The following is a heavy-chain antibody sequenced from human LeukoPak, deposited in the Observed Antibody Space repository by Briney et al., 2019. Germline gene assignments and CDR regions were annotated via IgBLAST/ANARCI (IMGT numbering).Heavy chain of an antibody. Sequence: GASVKVSCKASGYTFTSYAMNWVRQAPGQGLEWMGRIIPILGIANYAQKFQGRVTITADKSTSTAYMELSSLRSEDTAVYYCARDLIAVIGAIDYWGQGTLVTVSS. CDR1: GYTFTSYA. D-gene: IGHD6-19*01. CDR3: ARDLIAVIGAIDY. J-gene: IGHJ4*02. V-gene: IGHV1-69*04. CDR2: IIPILGIA.